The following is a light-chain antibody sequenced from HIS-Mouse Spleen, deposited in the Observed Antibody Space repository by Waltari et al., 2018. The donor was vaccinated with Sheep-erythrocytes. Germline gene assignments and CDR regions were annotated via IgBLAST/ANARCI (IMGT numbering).Light chain of an antibody. CDR1: SSDVGSDNL. CDR3: CSYAGSSWV. CDR2: EGS. J-gene: IGLJ3*02. Sequence: QSALTQPASVSGSPGQSITISCPGTSSDVGSDNLVSWYQQHPGKAPKLMIYEGSKRPSGVSNRFSGSKSGNTASLTISGLEAEDEADYYCCSYAGSSWVFGGGTKLTVL. V-gene: IGLV2-23*01.